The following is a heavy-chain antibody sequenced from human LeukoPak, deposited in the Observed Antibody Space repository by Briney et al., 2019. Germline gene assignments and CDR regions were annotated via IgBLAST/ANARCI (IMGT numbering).Heavy chain of an antibody. CDR2: INPNNGGT. CDR3: ARSPHDYGNRFWFDP. CDR1: GYTFTGYY. V-gene: IGHV1-2*06. D-gene: IGHD4-17*01. J-gene: IGHJ5*02. Sequence: ASVKVSCKASGYTFTGYYIHWVRQAPGQGLEWMGRINPNNGGTNYAQKFQGRVTMTRDMSMSTAYMELSRLRSVDTAVYYCARSPHDYGNRFWFDPWGQGTLVTVSS.